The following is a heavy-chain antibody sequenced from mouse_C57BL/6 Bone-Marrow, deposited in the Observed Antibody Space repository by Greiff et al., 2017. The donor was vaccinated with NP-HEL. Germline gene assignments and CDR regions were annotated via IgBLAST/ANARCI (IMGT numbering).Heavy chain of an antibody. V-gene: IGHV1-64*01. CDR1: GYTFTSYW. CDR2: IHPNSGST. J-gene: IGHJ1*03. CDR3: ARPYLGYFDV. Sequence: QVQLKQPGAELVKPGASVKLSCKASGYTFTSYWMHWVKQRPGQGLEWIGMIHPNSGSTNYNEKFKSKATLTVDKSSSTAYMQLSSLTSEDSAVYYCARPYLGYFDVWGTGTTVTVSS. D-gene: IGHD6-5*01.